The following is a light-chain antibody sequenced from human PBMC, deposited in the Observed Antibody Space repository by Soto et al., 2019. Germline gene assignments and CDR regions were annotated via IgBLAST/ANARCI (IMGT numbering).Light chain of an antibody. CDR3: CSYVGSYSYV. CDR1: RIDVGGYNA. CDR2: DVI. Sequence: QSALTQPRSVSGSPGQSVTFSCILTRIDVGGYNAVSWYQEHPGKAPKLMIYDVINRPSGVPDRFSGSKSGNTASLTISGLLAEDEADYYCCSYVGSYSYVFGTGTKVTVL. J-gene: IGLJ1*01. V-gene: IGLV2-11*01.